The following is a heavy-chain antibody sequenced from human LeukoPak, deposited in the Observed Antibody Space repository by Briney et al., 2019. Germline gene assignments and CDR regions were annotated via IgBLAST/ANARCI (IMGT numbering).Heavy chain of an antibody. CDR2: ISSSSSYI. CDR3: ASDLTYYDSSVDY. D-gene: IGHD3-22*01. V-gene: IGHV3-21*01. J-gene: IGHJ4*02. Sequence: GGSLRLSCAASGFTFSSYSMNWVRQAPGKGLEWVSSISSSSSYIYYADSVKGRFTISRDNATNSLYLQMNSLRAEDTAVYYCASDLTYYDSSVDYWGQGTLVTVSS. CDR1: GFTFSSYS.